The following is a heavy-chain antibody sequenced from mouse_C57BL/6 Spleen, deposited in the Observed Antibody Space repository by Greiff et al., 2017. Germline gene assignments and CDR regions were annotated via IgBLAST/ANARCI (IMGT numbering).Heavy chain of an antibody. J-gene: IGHJ3*01. CDR2: IYPSDSET. Sequence: VQLQQPGAELVRPGSSVKLSCKASGYTFTSYWMDWVKQRPGQGLEWIGNIYPSDSETHYNQKFKDKATLTVDKSSSTAYMQLSSLTSEDSAVYYCARRELYPFAYWGQGTLVTVSA. V-gene: IGHV1-61*01. CDR1: GYTFTSYW. D-gene: IGHD2-12*01. CDR3: ARRELYPFAY.